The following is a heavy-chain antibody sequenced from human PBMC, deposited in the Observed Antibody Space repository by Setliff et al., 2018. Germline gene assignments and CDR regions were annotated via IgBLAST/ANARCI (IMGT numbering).Heavy chain of an antibody. V-gene: IGHV3-30*03. J-gene: IGHJ4*02. D-gene: IGHD3-10*01. CDR2: LSDDGSNE. CDR1: GFTVSSFS. CDR3: RLWFGELLRDY. Sequence: SLRLSCAASGFTVSSFSMHWVRQAPVKGLDWVATLSDDGSNEFYADSVKGRFTIFRDNSKSTLYLQMSSLRAEDTAVYYRRLWFGELLRDYWGQGTLVTVSS.